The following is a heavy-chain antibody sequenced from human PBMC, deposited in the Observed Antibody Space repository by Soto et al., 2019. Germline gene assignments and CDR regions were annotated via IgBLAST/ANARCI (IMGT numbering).Heavy chain of an antibody. CDR3: AKDSRGVVPAAGGYYYYYYGMDV. Sequence: EVQLVESGGVVVQPGGSLRLSCAASGFTFDDYTMHWVRQAPGKGLEWVSLISWDGGSTYYADSVKGRFTISRDNSKNSLYLQMNSLRTEDTALYYCAKDSRGVVPAAGGYYYYYYGMDVWGQGTTVTVSS. D-gene: IGHD2-2*01. V-gene: IGHV3-43*01. J-gene: IGHJ6*02. CDR1: GFTFDDYT. CDR2: ISWDGGST.